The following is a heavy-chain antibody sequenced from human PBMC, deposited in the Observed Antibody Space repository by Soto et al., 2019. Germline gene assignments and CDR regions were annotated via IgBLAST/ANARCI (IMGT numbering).Heavy chain of an antibody. CDR2: IIPIFGTA. V-gene: IGHV1-69*13. CDR1: GGTFSSYA. Sequence: GASVKVSCKASGGTFSSYAISWVRQAPGQGLEWMGGIIPIFGTANYAQKFQGRVTITADESTSTAYMELSSLRSEDTAVYYCAALLIVLPATGFYYYYGMDVWGQGTTVTVSS. CDR3: AALLIVLPATGFYYYYGMDV. J-gene: IGHJ6*02. D-gene: IGHD2-2*01.